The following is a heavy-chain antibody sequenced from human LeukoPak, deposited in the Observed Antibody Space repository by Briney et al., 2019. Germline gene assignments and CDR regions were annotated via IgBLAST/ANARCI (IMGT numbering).Heavy chain of an antibody. J-gene: IGHJ6*02. CDR2: INHSGST. CDR3: ARGPRYSYGYQTYYYYGMDV. CDR1: GGSFSGYY. V-gene: IGHV4-34*01. D-gene: IGHD5-18*01. Sequence: SETLSLTCAVYGGSFSGYYWSWIRHPPGKGLEWNGEINHSGSTNYNPTLKSRVTISVKTSKTQFSLKLSSVTAADTAVYYCARGPRYSYGYQTYYYYGMDVWGQGTTVTVSS.